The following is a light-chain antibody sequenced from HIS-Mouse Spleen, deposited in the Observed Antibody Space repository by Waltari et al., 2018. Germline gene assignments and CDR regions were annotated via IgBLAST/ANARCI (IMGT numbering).Light chain of an antibody. CDR3: QQRSNWPLT. CDR1: QSVSSY. J-gene: IGKJ4*01. Sequence: EIVLTQSPATLSLSPGERATLSCRASQSVSSYLAWYQQNPGTAPRLLIYDASNRATGIPARFSGSGSGTDFTLTISSLEPEDFAVYYCQQRSNWPLTFGGGTKVEIK. CDR2: DAS. V-gene: IGKV3-11*01.